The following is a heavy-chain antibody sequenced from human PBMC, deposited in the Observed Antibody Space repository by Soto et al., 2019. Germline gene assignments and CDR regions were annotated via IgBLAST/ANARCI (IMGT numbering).Heavy chain of an antibody. CDR2: IIPIFGTA. V-gene: IGHV1-69*12. CDR3: ARGGYCGGDCYSVDY. CDR1: GGTFSSYA. Sequence: QVQLVQSGAEVKKPGSSVKVSCKASGGTFSSYAISWVRQAPGQGLEWMGGIIPIFGTANYAQKFQGRVTITADESTSTDYMELSRLRSEDTAVYYCARGGYCGGDCYSVDYWGQGTLVTVSS. D-gene: IGHD2-21*02. J-gene: IGHJ4*02.